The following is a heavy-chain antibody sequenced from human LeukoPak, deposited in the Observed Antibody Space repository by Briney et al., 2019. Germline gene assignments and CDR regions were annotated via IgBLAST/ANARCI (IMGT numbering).Heavy chain of an antibody. CDR3: ARDLSVAVAGTSYYFDY. CDR2: ISYDGSNK. CDR1: GFTVSSTY. D-gene: IGHD6-19*01. Sequence: GGSLRLSCLASGFTVSSTYMSWVRQAPGKGLEWVAVISYDGSNKYYADSVKGRFTISRDNSKNTLYLQMNSLRAEDTAVYYCARDLSVAVAGTSYYFDYWGQGTLVTVSS. J-gene: IGHJ4*02. V-gene: IGHV3-30*03.